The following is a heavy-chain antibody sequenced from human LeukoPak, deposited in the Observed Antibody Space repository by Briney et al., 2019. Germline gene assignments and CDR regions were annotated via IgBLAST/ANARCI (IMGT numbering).Heavy chain of an antibody. CDR1: GFTFSTYA. CDR3: AKDLPTVNTWIYFDY. CDR2: ISGNGGSA. V-gene: IGHV3-23*01. J-gene: IGHJ4*02. Sequence: GGPLRLSCAASGFTFSTYALRWVRQAPGKGLEWVSSISGNGGSAYYTHSVKGRFTISRDNSKNTLYLQVNSLRAEGTAVYYCAKDLPTVNTWIYFDYWGQGTLVTVSS. D-gene: IGHD4-17*01.